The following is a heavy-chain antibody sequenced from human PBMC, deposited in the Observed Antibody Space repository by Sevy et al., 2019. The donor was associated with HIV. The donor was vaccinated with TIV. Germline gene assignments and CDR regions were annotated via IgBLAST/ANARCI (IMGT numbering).Heavy chain of an antibody. J-gene: IGHJ4*02. V-gene: IGHV3-49*03. D-gene: IGHD1-26*01. CDR3: TRGPSANYLVSFDY. Sequence: GGSLRLSCTTSGFTFGDYALSWFRQAPGKGLQWVTFIKGKTYGGTAEYAASVKGRFTISRDNSKSIAYLQMNSLKTEDTAVYYCTRGPSANYLVSFDYWGQGTLVTVSS. CDR2: IKGKTYGGTA. CDR1: GFTFGDYA.